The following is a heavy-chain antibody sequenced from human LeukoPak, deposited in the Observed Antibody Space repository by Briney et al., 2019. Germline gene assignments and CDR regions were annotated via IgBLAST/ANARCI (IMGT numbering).Heavy chain of an antibody. CDR1: GFTFSSYG. Sequence: GGSLRFSCAASGFTFSSYGMSWVRQAPGKGLEWVSGISGSGGTTYYADSAKGRFTISRDNSKNTLYLQMNSLRAEDTAVYYCATSGSYNYWGQGTLVTVSS. CDR3: ATSGSYNY. D-gene: IGHD1-26*01. V-gene: IGHV3-23*01. J-gene: IGHJ4*02. CDR2: ISGSGGTT.